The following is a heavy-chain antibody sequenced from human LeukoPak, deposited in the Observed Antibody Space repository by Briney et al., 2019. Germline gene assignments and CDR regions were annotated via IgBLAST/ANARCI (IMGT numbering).Heavy chain of an antibody. J-gene: IGHJ4*02. CDR3: AKMPGYSSGFVC. CDR2: ISYDGSNK. CDR1: GFTFSSYG. V-gene: IGHV3-30*18. D-gene: IGHD6-19*01. Sequence: GGSLRLSCAASGFTFSSYGMHWVRQAPGKGLEWVAVISYDGSNKYYADSVKGRFTISRDNSKNTLYLQMNSLRAEDTAVYYCAKMPGYSSGFVCWGQGTLVTVSS.